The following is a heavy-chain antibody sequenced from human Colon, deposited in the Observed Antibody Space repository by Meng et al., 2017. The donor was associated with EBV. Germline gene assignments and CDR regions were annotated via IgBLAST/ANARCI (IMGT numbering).Heavy chain of an antibody. D-gene: IGHD1-1*01. CDR3: VRDDDTLKWTGPHFDH. CDR1: GFTFNKYW. CDR2: ISGDGSLP. V-gene: IGHV3-74*01. Sequence: GGXLGVSCAAAGFTFNKYWIHWVRQVPGKGLMWVSRISGDGSLPTYADSVNGRFTISRDNAKNTLYLQMNSLRVEDTGVYYCVRDDDTLKWTGPHFDHWGQGALVTVSS. J-gene: IGHJ4*02.